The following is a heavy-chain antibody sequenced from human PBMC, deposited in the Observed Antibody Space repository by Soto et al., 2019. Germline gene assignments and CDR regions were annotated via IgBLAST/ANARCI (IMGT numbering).Heavy chain of an antibody. J-gene: IGHJ6*03. D-gene: IGHD6-13*01. Sequence: SGPTLVNPTETLTLTCTVSGFSLSNARMGVSWIRQPPGKALEWLAHIFSNDEKSYSTSLKSRLTISKDTSKSQVVLTMTNMDPVDTATYYCARGYSSRGLDYYYYYMDVWGKGTTVTVS. CDR1: GFSLSNARMG. CDR2: IFSNDEK. CDR3: ARGYSSRGLDYYYYYMDV. V-gene: IGHV2-26*01.